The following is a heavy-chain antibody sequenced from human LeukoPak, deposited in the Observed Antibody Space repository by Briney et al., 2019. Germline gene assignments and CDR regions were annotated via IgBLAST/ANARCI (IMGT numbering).Heavy chain of an antibody. J-gene: IGHJ5*02. CDR2: IRSNSDGGTI. Sequence: GGSLRLSCAASGFSLSSYWMSWVRQAPGKGLEWVGRIRSNSDGGTIDYAAPVKGRFTLSRDDSKTTLYLQMNSLQTEDTAVYYCATDFYDSTWGQGTLVTVSS. V-gene: IGHV3-15*01. CDR1: GFSLSSYW. D-gene: IGHD3-22*01. CDR3: ATDFYDST.